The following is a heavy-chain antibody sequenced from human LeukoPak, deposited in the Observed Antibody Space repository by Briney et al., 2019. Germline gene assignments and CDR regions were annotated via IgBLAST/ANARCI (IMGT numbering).Heavy chain of an antibody. CDR2: IFYSGST. CDR1: GYSISSGYY. V-gene: IGHV4-38-2*01. J-gene: IGHJ4*02. D-gene: IGHD1-26*01. Sequence: SETLSLTCAVSGYSISSGYYWGWIRQPPGKGLEWIGYIFYSGSTNYSPSLKNRVTISVDTSKNQFSLKLSSVTAADTALYYCAKSGSYSGSIDYWGQGTLVTVSS. CDR3: AKSGSYSGSIDY.